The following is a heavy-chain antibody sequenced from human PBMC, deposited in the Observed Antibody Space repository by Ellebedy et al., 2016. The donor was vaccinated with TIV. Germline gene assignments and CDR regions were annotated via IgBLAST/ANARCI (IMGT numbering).Heavy chain of an antibody. CDR2: MNPNSGNT. CDR3: ARGEQLLWFGELFRNKDYYYYYMDV. J-gene: IGHJ6*03. Sequence: AASVKVSCKASGYTFTSYDINWVRQATGQGLEWMGWMNPNSGNTGYAQKFQGRVTMTRNTSISTAYMELSSLRSEDTAVYYCARGEQLLWFGELFRNKDYYYYYMDVWGKGTTVTVSS. V-gene: IGHV1-8*01. D-gene: IGHD3-10*01. CDR1: GYTFTSYD.